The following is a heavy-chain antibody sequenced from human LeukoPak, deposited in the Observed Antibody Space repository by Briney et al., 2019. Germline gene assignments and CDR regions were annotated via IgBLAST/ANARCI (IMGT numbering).Heavy chain of an antibody. D-gene: IGHD6-6*01. J-gene: IGHJ6*03. CDR2: IKQDGSEK. CDR3: ACSSYYYYYMDV. Sequence: GGSLRLSCAASGFTFTIYWMSWVRQAPGKGLEWVANIKQDGSEKYYVDSVKGRFTISRDNAKNSLYLQMNSLRAEDTAVYYCACSSYYYYYMDVWGKGTTVTVSS. CDR1: GFTFTIYW. V-gene: IGHV3-7*01.